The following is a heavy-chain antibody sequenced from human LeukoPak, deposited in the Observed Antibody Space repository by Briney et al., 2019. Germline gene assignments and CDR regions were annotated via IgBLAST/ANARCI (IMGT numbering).Heavy chain of an antibody. J-gene: IGHJ4*02. Sequence: PGGSLRLSCAASGFTFSSYAMSWVRQAPGKGLEWVSAISGSGGSTYYADSVKGRFTISRDNSKNTLYLQMNSLRAEGTAVYYCAGSHRTSCYFCFDYWGQGTLVTVSS. CDR3: AGSHRTSCYFCFDY. D-gene: IGHD2-2*01. V-gene: IGHV3-23*01. CDR1: GFTFSSYA. CDR2: ISGSGGST.